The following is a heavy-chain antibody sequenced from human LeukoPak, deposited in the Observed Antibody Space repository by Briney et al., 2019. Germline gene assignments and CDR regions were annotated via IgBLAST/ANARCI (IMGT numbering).Heavy chain of an antibody. Sequence: GRSLRLSCAASGFTFDDYAMHWVRQAPGKGLEWVSGISWNSGSIGYADSVKGRFTISRDNAKNSLYLQMNSLRAEDTALYYRAKEAVAGAIDYWGQGTLVTVSS. V-gene: IGHV3-9*01. J-gene: IGHJ4*02. D-gene: IGHD6-19*01. CDR2: ISWNSGSI. CDR3: AKEAVAGAIDY. CDR1: GFTFDDYA.